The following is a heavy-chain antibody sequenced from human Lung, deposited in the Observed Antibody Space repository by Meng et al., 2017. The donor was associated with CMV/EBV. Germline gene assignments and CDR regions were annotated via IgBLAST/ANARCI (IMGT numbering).Heavy chain of an antibody. D-gene: IGHD1-14*01. CDR2: INPNSGGT. J-gene: IGHJ6*02. CDR3: ARAQDTTSADYYNYGIDV. Sequence: ASVKVSCKASGYFFTGHFVHWVRQAPGQGLEWMGWINPNSGGTKYTQKFQGRVTMTRDTSISTVYMELSGLRSDDTAMYYCARAQDTTSADYYNYGIDVWRQGTTVTVSS. V-gene: IGHV1-2*02. CDR1: GYFFTGHF.